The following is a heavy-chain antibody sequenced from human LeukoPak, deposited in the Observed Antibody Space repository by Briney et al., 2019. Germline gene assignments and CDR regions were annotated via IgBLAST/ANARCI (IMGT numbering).Heavy chain of an antibody. V-gene: IGHV3-23*01. CDR1: GFTFSSYA. Sequence: GGSLRLSCAASGFTFSSYAMSWVRQAPGKGLEWVSAISGSGGSTHYADSVKGRFTISRDNSKNTLYLQMNSLRAEDTAVYYCAKVLDPDSNLGYYYYGMDVWGQGTTVTVSS. CDR2: ISGSGGST. D-gene: IGHD3-9*01. J-gene: IGHJ6*02. CDR3: AKVLDPDSNLGYYYYGMDV.